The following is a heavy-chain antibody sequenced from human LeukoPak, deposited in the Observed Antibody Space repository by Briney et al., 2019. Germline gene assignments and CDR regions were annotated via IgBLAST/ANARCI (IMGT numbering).Heavy chain of an antibody. Sequence: SETLSLTCTVSGGSISSYYWSWIRQPAGKGLEWIGRIYTSGSTNYNPSLKSRVSMSVDTSKNQFSLKLSSVTAADTAVYYCARTVADYGDYENWFDPWGQGTLVTVSS. CDR1: GGSISSYY. V-gene: IGHV4-4*07. D-gene: IGHD4-17*01. CDR2: IYTSGST. CDR3: ARTVADYGDYENWFDP. J-gene: IGHJ5*02.